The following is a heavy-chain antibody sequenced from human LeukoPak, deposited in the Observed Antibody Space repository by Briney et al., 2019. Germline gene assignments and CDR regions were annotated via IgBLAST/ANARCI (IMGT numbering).Heavy chain of an antibody. V-gene: IGHV4-34*01. CDR3: ARGASYYYGSGSPWHY. CDR2: INHSGST. D-gene: IGHD3-10*01. CDR1: GGSFSGYY. J-gene: IGHJ4*02. Sequence: SETLSLTCAVYGGSFSGYYWSWIRQPPGKGLEWIGEINHSGSTNYNPSFKSRVTISVDTSKNQFSLKLSSVTAADTAVYYCARGASYYYGSGSPWHYWGQGTLVTVSS.